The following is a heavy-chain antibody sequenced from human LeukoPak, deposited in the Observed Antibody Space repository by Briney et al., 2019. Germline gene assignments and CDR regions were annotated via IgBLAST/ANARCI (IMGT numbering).Heavy chain of an antibody. J-gene: IGHJ5*02. D-gene: IGHD3-22*01. CDR2: ISAYNGNT. Sequence: ASVKVSCKASGYTFTSYGISWVRQAPGQGLEWMGWISAYNGNTNHAQKLQGRVTMTTDTSTSTAYMELRSLRSDDTAVYYCARGLSYYYDSSGYYPNWFDPWGQGTLVTVSS. V-gene: IGHV1-18*01. CDR1: GYTFTSYG. CDR3: ARGLSYYYDSSGYYPNWFDP.